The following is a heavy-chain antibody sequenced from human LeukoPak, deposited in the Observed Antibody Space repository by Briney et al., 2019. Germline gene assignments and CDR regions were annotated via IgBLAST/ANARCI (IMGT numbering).Heavy chain of an antibody. Sequence: SETLSLTCTVSGGSISSYYWNWIRQPPGKGLEWIGYIYTSGSTNYNPSLKSRVTISVDTSKNQFSLKLSSVTAADTAVYYCATETLSGSYSGYYYYGMDVWGQGTTVTVSS. CDR3: ATETLSGSYSGYYYYGMDV. CDR2: IYTSGST. J-gene: IGHJ6*02. CDR1: GGSISSYY. D-gene: IGHD1-26*01. V-gene: IGHV4-4*09.